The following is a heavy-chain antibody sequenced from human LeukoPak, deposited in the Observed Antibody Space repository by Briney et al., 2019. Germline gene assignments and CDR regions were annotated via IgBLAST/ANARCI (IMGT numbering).Heavy chain of an antibody. D-gene: IGHD4-17*01. CDR3: ATCRDKFADYGFTS. CDR2: IYDSWNT. CDR1: GDSISSNY. J-gene: IGHJ5*02. V-gene: IGHV4-59*01. Sequence: PSETLSLTCTVSGDSISSNYWSWIRQPPGKGLEWIGYIYDSWNTKYNPSLKGRVTISGDTSKNLFSLELTSVTAADTAVYYCATCRDKFADYGFTSWGQGFLVTVSS.